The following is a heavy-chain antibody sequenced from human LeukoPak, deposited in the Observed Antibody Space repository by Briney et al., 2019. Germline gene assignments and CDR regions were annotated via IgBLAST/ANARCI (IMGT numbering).Heavy chain of an antibody. D-gene: IGHD3-22*01. CDR2: INHSGST. Sequence: PSETLSLTCAVYGGSFSGYCWSWIRQPPGKGLEWIGEINHSGSTNYNPSLKSRVTISVDTSKNQFSLKLSSVTAADTAVYYCARVDSSKRYEYRGYFDYWGQGTLVTVSS. CDR3: ARVDSSKRYEYRGYFDY. CDR1: GGSFSGYC. J-gene: IGHJ4*02. V-gene: IGHV4-34*01.